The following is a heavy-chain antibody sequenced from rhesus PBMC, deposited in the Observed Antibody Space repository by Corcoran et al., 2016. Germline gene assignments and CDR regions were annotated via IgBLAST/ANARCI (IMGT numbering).Heavy chain of an antibody. CDR2: IYWNDEK. CDR3: ARIHYYGSGYDVNFDY. V-gene: IGHV2-1*01. Sequence: QVTLKESGPALVKPTQTVTLTCTFSGFSLSSSGMGVGWIRQPSRKTLDWLAHIYWNDEKNYRTSLKSRHTSAKDTTKNQVVLKMNNMDPVDTATYYCARIHYYGSGYDVNFDYWGQGVLVTVSS. J-gene: IGHJ4*01. D-gene: IGHD3-28*01. CDR1: GFSLSSSGMG.